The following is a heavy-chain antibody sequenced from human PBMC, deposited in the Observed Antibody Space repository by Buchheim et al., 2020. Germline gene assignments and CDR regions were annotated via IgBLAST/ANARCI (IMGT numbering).Heavy chain of an antibody. CDR1: GFTFSSYE. Sequence: EVQLVESGCGLVQPGGSLRLSCAASGFTFSSYEMNWVRQAPGKGLEWVSYISSSGSTIYYADSVKGRFTISRDNAQTSLYLQMKSLRAEDTAVYYCARALAVAGTPYYYYGMDVWGQGTT. CDR2: ISSSGSTI. D-gene: IGHD6-19*01. J-gene: IGHJ6*02. V-gene: IGHV3-48*03. CDR3: ARALAVAGTPYYYYGMDV.